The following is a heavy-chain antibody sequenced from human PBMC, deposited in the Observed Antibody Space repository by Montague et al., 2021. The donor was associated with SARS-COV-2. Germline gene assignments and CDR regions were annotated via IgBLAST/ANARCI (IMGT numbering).Heavy chain of an antibody. V-gene: IGHV6-1*01. Sequence: CAISGDSVPSNIATWNWIRQSPPRGLEWLGGTYYRSKWYNDYAESVKSRITIDPNTSKHQFSLHLNSVTPEDTAVYYCARIPVGSKYYFDFWGQGTLVTVSS. CDR1: GDSVPSNIAT. CDR2: TYYRSKWYN. J-gene: IGHJ4*02. CDR3: ARIPVGSKYYFDF. D-gene: IGHD2-2*01.